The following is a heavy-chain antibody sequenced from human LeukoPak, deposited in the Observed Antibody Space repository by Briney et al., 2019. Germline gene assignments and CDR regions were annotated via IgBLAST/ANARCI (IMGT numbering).Heavy chain of an antibody. CDR1: GDSISSSLIHY. Sequence: SETLSLTCTVSGDSISSSLIHYWGWIRQPPGKHLEWIGNLYYTGSAYYNSSLKSRVTISVDTSKNQFSLKLSSVTAADTAVYYCARLTSSSGRHYFDYWGKGTLVTVSS. J-gene: IGHJ4*02. D-gene: IGHD6-6*01. CDR2: LYYTGSA. V-gene: IGHV4-39*01. CDR3: ARLTSSSGRHYFDY.